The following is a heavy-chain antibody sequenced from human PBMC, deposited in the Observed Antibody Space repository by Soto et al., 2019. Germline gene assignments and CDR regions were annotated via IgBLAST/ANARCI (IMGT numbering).Heavy chain of an antibody. CDR1: GYTFTSYY. CDR2: INPSGGST. Sequence: QVQLVQSGAEVKKPGASVKVSCKASGYTFTSYYMHWVRQAPGQGLEWMGIINPSGGSTSYAQKFQGRVTMTRDTSTSTGYLALSRLRSEDTAVYYCGRGRSGEVVVFYWGQGTLVTVYS. CDR3: GRGRSGEVVVFY. D-gene: IGHD3-16*02. V-gene: IGHV1-46*01. J-gene: IGHJ4*02.